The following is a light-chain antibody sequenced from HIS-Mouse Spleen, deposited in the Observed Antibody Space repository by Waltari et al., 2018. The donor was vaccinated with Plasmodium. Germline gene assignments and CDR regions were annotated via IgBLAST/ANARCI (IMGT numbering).Light chain of an antibody. Sequence: QSALTQPPSASGSPGQSVTIPCTGTSSDVGGYNYVSWYQQHPGKAPNLMIYEVSKRPSGVPDRFSGSKSGNTASLTVSGLQAEDEADYYCQAWDSSTVVFGGGTKLTVL. V-gene: IGLV2-8*01. CDR3: QAWDSSTVV. CDR1: SSDVGGYNY. CDR2: EVS. J-gene: IGLJ2*01.